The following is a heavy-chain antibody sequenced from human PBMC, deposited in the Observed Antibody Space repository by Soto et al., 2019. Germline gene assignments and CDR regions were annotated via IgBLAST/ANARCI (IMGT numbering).Heavy chain of an antibody. V-gene: IGHV4-30-4*01. CDR1: GGSISYDHYH. D-gene: IGHD2-21*02. CDR2: IHYSGSV. J-gene: IGHJ6*02. CDR3: VREDDGGDRDYYGLDV. Sequence: QVQLQESGPGLVRPSQTLSLTCTVSGGSISYDHYHWTWIRQPPGKGLEWIGYIHYSGSVFYNPSLQSRLSMSVDTSKNLFPLKLSSVTAADTDVYFCVREDDGGDRDYYGLDVWGQGTTVTVSS.